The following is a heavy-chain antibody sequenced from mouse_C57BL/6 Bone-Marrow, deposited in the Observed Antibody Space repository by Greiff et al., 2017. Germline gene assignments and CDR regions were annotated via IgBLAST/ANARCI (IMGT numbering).Heavy chain of an antibody. V-gene: IGHV1-47*01. CDR2: FHPYNADT. CDR1: GYTFTTYS. J-gene: IGHJ4*01. D-gene: IGHD1-1*02. Sequence: QVQLKESGAELVKPGASVKMSCKASGYTFTTYSIEWMKQNHGKGLEGIGNFHPYNADTKYNEKFKGKATLTVEKSSSTVYLELSHLTSDDSAFDDCARGRWYAMDYWGQGTSVTVSA. CDR3: ARGRWYAMDY.